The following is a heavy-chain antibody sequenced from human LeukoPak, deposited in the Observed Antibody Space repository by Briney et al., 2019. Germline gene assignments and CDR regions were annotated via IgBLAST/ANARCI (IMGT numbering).Heavy chain of an antibody. J-gene: IGHJ4*02. Sequence: SQTLSLTCAISGDSVSSNIAAWNWIRQSPSGGLEWLGRTYYRSRWYNDYASSVKSRITISPDTSKNQFSLQLTSVTPEDTAVYYRARDRHSSGWYDFDYWGQGTLVTVSS. D-gene: IGHD6-19*01. V-gene: IGHV6-1*01. CDR3: ARDRHSSGWYDFDY. CDR2: TYYRSRWYN. CDR1: GDSVSSNIAA.